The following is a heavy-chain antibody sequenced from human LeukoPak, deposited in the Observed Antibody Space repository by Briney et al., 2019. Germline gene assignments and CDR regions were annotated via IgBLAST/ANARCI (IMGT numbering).Heavy chain of an antibody. CDR2: INPNSGGT. V-gene: IGHV1-2*02. D-gene: IGHD3-22*01. CDR3: AREDYYDSSEFDY. Sequence: ASVKVSCKASGYTFTGYYMHWVRQAPGQGLEWMGWINPNSGGTNYAQKFQGRVTMTRDTSISTAYMELSRLRSDDTAVYYCAREDYYDSSEFDYWGQGTLVTVSS. J-gene: IGHJ4*02. CDR1: GYTFTGYY.